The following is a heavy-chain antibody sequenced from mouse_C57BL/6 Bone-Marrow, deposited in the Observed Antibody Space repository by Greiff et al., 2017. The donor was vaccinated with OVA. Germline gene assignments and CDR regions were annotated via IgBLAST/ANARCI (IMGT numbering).Heavy chain of an antibody. Sequence: QVQLQQSGAELVRPGTSVKVSCKASGYAFTNYLIEWVKQRPGQGLEWIGVINPGSGGTNYNEKFKGKATLTADKSSSTAYMQLSSLTSEDSAVYFCARGVLDYWGQGTPLTVSS. V-gene: IGHV1-54*01. CDR2: INPGSGGT. CDR3: ARGVLDY. CDR1: GYAFTNYL. J-gene: IGHJ2*01.